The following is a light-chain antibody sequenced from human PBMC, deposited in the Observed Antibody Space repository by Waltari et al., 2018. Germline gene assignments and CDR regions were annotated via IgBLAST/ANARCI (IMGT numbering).Light chain of an antibody. CDR2: QDS. CDR1: KLGDKY. V-gene: IGLV3-1*01. CDR3: QAWDSSTEV. Sequence: SYELTQPPSVSVSPGQPASLTCSGHKLGDKYACWYKQKPGQSPVLVIYQDSKRPSGIPERFSGSNSGNTATLTISGTQAMDEADYYCQAWDSSTEVFGTGTKVTVL. J-gene: IGLJ1*01.